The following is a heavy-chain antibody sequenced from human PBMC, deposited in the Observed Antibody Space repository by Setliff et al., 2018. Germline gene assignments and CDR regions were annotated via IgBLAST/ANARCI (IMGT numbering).Heavy chain of an antibody. Sequence: PSETLSLTCTVYGVSFSDYYWGWVRQSPGKGLDWIGEINHSGTTNYDPSLEGRISISVDTSKRQFSLKLSSVTAADMAVYYCARGCAAGACYSDYYYYMDVWGKGTTVTVSS. D-gene: IGHD2-15*01. CDR2: INHSGTT. CDR3: ARGCAAGACYSDYYYYMDV. CDR1: GVSFSDYY. J-gene: IGHJ6*03. V-gene: IGHV4-34*01.